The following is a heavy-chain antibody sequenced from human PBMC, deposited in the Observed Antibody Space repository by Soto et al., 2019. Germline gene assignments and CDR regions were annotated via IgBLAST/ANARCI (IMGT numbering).Heavy chain of an antibody. Sequence: PGGSLRLSCAASGFTFSSYSMNWVRQAPGKGLEWVSYISSSSSTIYYADSVKGRFTISRDNAKNSLYLQMNSLRAEDTAVYYCAGNTYYDFWSGYYQKSYYFDYWGQGTLVTVSS. V-gene: IGHV3-48*01. D-gene: IGHD3-3*01. CDR1: GFTFSSYS. J-gene: IGHJ4*02. CDR2: ISSSSSTI. CDR3: AGNTYYDFWSGYYQKSYYFDY.